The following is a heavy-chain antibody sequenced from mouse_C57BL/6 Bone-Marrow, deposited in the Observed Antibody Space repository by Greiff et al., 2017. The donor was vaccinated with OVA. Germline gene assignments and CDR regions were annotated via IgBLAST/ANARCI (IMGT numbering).Heavy chain of an antibody. Sequence: EVKVEESGGGLVQPGGSMKLSCVASGFTFSNYWMNWVRQSPEKGLEWVAQIRLKSDNYATPYAESVKGRFTISRDDSKSSVYLQMNNLRAEDTGIYYCTDYYGSSYDAMDYWGQGTSVTVSS. CDR3: TDYYGSSYDAMDY. D-gene: IGHD1-1*01. V-gene: IGHV6-3*01. J-gene: IGHJ4*01. CDR1: GFTFSNYW. CDR2: IRLKSDNYAT.